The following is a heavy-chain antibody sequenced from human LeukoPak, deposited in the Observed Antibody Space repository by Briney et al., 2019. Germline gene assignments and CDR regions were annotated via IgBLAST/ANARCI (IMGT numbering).Heavy chain of an antibody. CDR1: GDSISTINYY. CDR3: ARRGRTTITPRAFDP. V-gene: IGHV4-39*01. J-gene: IGHJ5*02. D-gene: IGHD1-14*01. Sequence: SETLSLTCTVSGDSISTINYYWGWIRQPPGKGLEWIGDIYYSGSTYYNPSLKSRVTISVDTSKNQFSLKLSSVTAADTAVYYCARRGRTTITPRAFDPWGQGTLVTVSS. CDR2: IYYSGST.